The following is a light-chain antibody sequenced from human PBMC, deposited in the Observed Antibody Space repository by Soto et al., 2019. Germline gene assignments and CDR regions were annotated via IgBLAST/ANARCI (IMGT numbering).Light chain of an antibody. CDR3: GTWDSDLSAEV. CDR2: DNS. CDR1: SSNIGTNY. Sequence: QSVLTQPPSVSAAPGQTVTISCSGSSSNIGTNYVSWYKQLPGRAPKLVIFDNSKRPSGIPDRFSGSKSGSSATLGVTGLQTGDEADYYCGTWDSDLSAEVFGGGTKLTVL. V-gene: IGLV1-51*01. J-gene: IGLJ3*02.